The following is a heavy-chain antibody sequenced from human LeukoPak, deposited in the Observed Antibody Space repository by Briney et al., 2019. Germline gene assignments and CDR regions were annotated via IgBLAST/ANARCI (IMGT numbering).Heavy chain of an antibody. CDR2: IKEDGSES. CDR1: GFTFSNYW. CDR3: ARVLDPYGDYVRAGYYYMDV. D-gene: IGHD4-17*01. J-gene: IGHJ6*03. V-gene: IGHV3-7*01. Sequence: GGSLRLSCAASGFTFSNYWMSWVRQAPGKGLEWVANIKEDGSESHYVGSVKGRFTISRDNAKNSLYLQMNSLRAEDTAVYYCARVLDPYGDYVRAGYYYMDVWGKGTTVTVSS.